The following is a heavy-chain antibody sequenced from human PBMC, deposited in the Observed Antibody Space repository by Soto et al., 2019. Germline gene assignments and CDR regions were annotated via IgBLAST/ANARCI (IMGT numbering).Heavy chain of an antibody. CDR1: EFTFSSYA. CDR3: VKDWSGDRCPCMDV. CDR2: ITDSGGST. J-gene: IGHJ6*02. V-gene: IGHV3-23*01. D-gene: IGHD3-3*01. Sequence: GGSLRLSCAASEFTFSSYAMTWVRQAPGKGLEWVASITDSGGSTYYADSVKGRLTISRDNSENTVHLQMNGLRAEDTAIYYCVKDWSGDRCPCMDVWGQGTTVTVSS.